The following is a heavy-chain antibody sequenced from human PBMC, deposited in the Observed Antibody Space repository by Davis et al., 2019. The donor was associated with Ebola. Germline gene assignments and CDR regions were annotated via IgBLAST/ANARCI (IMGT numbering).Heavy chain of an antibody. CDR3: ARGRAAAGTDY. Sequence: PSETLSLTCTVSGGSISSGDYYWSWIRQPPGKGLEWIGYIYYSGSTNYNPSLKSRVTISVDTSKNQFSLKLSSVTAADTAVYYCARGRAAAGTDYWGQGTLVTVSS. D-gene: IGHD6-13*01. V-gene: IGHV4-61*08. CDR1: GGSISSGDYY. J-gene: IGHJ4*02. CDR2: IYYSGST.